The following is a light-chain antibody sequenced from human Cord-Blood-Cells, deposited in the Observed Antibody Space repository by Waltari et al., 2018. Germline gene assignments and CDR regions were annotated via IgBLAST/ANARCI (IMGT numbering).Light chain of an antibody. CDR3: SSYTSSSTLV. Sequence: QSALTQPASVSGSPGQSITISCTGTSSDVGGYNYVSWYQQHPGKAPKLMLYDVSKRPSVVSNRFSGSTSGNTASLTISGLQAEDEADYYCSSYTSSSTLVFGGGTKLTVL. V-gene: IGLV2-14*01. CDR2: DVS. CDR1: SSDVGGYNY. J-gene: IGLJ3*02.